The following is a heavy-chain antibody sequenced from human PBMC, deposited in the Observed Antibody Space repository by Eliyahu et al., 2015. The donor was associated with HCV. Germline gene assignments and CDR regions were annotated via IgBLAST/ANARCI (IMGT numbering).Heavy chain of an antibody. CDR3: ARGGADGGDLAY. V-gene: IGHV3-53*01. CDR1: GFAVXYNY. D-gene: IGHD1-26*01. J-gene: IGHJ4*02. Sequence: EVQLVESGGGLIRPGGSLRLSCAASGFAVXYNYXXWXRQAPGKGLEWVSTIHSGGTTRYADSARGRFTISIDDSKNTLSLQMDSLRAEDTAVYYCARGGADGGDLAYWGQGTLVTVSS. CDR2: IHSGGTT.